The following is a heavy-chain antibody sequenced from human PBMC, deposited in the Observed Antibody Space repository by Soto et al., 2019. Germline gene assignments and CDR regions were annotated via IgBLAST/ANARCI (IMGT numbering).Heavy chain of an antibody. V-gene: IGHV4-59*01. CDR3: ARDYYYDNSGNPGAYYYGMDV. D-gene: IGHD3-22*01. CDR1: GGSISSYH. Sequence: SETLSLTCTVSGGSISSYHWSWIRQPPGKGLEWIGYFYYSGSTKYNPSLKSRVTMSADKSKNQFSLRLKSVTAAETAVYWCARDYYYDNSGNPGAYYYGMDVWGQGTTVTVYS. J-gene: IGHJ6*02. CDR2: FYYSGST.